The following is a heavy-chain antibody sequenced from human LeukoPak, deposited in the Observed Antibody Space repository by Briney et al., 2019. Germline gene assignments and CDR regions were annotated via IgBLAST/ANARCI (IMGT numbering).Heavy chain of an antibody. V-gene: IGHV3-23*01. CDR2: ISGSGGST. CDR3: AKDRSYAVLRFLEWSHFDY. J-gene: IGHJ4*02. CDR1: GFTFSSYA. D-gene: IGHD3-3*01. Sequence: PGGSLRLSCAASGFTFSSYAMSWVRQAPGKGLEWVSAISGSGGSTYYADSVKGRFTISRDNSKNTLYLQMNSLRAEDTAVYYCAKDRSYAVLRFLEWSHFDYWGQGTLVTVSS.